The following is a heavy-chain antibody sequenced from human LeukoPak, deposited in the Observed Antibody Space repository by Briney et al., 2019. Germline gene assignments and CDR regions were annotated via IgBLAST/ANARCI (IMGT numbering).Heavy chain of an antibody. CDR3: ARDGFLRPYYYGMDV. Sequence: ASVKVSCKASGYTFTGYYMHWVRQAPGQGLEWMGWINPNSGGTNYQGRVTMTRDTSISTAYMELSRLRSDDTAVYYCARDGFLRPYYYGMDVWGQGTTVTVS. D-gene: IGHD4-17*01. CDR2: INPNSGGT. J-gene: IGHJ6*02. V-gene: IGHV1-2*02. CDR1: GYTFTGYY.